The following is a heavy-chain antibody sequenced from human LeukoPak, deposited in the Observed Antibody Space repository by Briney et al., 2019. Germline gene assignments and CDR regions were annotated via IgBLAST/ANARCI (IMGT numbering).Heavy chain of an antibody. Sequence: PGGSLRLSCAASGFTFSSYAMSWVRQAPGKGLEWVSAISGSGGSTYYADSVEGRFTISRDNSKNTLYLQMNSLRAEDTAVYYCAKVRLIAVAGTSDFDYWGQGTLVTVSS. V-gene: IGHV3-23*01. CDR2: ISGSGGST. CDR1: GFTFSSYA. D-gene: IGHD6-19*01. CDR3: AKVRLIAVAGTSDFDY. J-gene: IGHJ4*02.